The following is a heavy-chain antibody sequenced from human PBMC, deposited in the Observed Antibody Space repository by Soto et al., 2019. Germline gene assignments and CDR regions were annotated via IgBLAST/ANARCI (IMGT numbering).Heavy chain of an antibody. CDR2: ISSSGGIT. Sequence: QVPLVESGGELVYPGGSLTLSCAASGFTFGDYFMAWIRQAPGKGLEGISYISSSGGITYYADSVKCRFTVSRDNAKNSLYIQMNSLGDEDTGVYFCARDTLIGGSGWDHWGLGTLVTVSS. CDR1: GFTFGDYF. V-gene: IGHV3-11*01. D-gene: IGHD6-19*01. J-gene: IGHJ4*02. CDR3: ARDTLIGGSGWDH.